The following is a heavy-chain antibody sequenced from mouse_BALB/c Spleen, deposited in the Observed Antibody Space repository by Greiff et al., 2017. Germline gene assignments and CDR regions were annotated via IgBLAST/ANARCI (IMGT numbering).Heavy chain of an antibody. CDR2: ISSGGST. CDR1: GFTFSSYA. V-gene: IGHV5-6-5*01. D-gene: IGHD1-1*01. CDR3: ARGGYGHYAMDY. Sequence: DVKLVESGGGLVKPGGSLKLSCAASGFTFSSYAMSWVRQTPEKRLEWVASISSGGSTYYPDSVKGRFTISRDNARNILYLQMSSLRSEDTAMYYCARGGYGHYAMDYWGQGTSVTVSS. J-gene: IGHJ4*01.